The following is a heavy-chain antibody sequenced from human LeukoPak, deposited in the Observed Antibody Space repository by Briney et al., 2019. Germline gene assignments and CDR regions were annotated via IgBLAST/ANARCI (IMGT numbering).Heavy chain of an antibody. CDR3: ARHSADRAFDI. Sequence: SETLSLTCTVSGVSIGGYYWSWLRQPPGKGLEWLGYTHHSGTTNYNPSVGSRLTTSVDTSRKQVSLKLSSVAAADTAVYYCARHSADRAFDIWGQGTMVTVSS. D-gene: IGHD6-25*01. V-gene: IGHV4-59*08. CDR1: GVSIGGYY. J-gene: IGHJ3*02. CDR2: THHSGTT.